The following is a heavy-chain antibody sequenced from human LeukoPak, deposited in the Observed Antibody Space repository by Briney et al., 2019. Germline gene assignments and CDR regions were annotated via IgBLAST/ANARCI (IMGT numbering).Heavy chain of an antibody. CDR3: ARDLRFGTFDY. J-gene: IGHJ4*02. V-gene: IGHV4-30-4*01. CDR1: GGSISSGDYY. CDR2: IYYSGST. Sequence: SETLSLTCTVSGGSISSGDYYWSWIRQPPGKGLEWIGYIYYSGSTYYNLSLKSRVTISVDTSKNQFSLKLSSVTAADTAVYYCARDLRFGTFDYWGQGTLVTVSS. D-gene: IGHD3-10*01.